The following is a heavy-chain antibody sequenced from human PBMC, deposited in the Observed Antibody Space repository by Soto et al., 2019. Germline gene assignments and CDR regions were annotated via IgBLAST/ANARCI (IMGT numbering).Heavy chain of an antibody. J-gene: IGHJ4*02. D-gene: IGHD3-22*01. V-gene: IGHV3-23*01. CDR1: EVPFSNYN. CDR2: ISGSGGST. CDR3: AKDGTYYSDSSGYYYGGDYLDY. Sequence: GRALRVYCADSEVPFSNYNMNWVRQAPGKGLEWVSGISGSGGSTYYADSVKGRFTISRDNSKNTLYLQMNSLRAEDTAVYYCAKDGTYYSDSSGYYYGGDYLDYRGQGSPVTVS.